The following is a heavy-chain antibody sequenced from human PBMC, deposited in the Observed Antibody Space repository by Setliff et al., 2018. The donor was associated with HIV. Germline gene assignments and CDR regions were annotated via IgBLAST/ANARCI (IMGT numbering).Heavy chain of an antibody. J-gene: IGHJ3*02. Sequence: SETLSLTCTVSGGSISSGGYYWSWIRQHPGKGLEWIGYIYYSGSTNHNTSLKSRVTISIDTSKNQFSLKLSSVTAANTAVYYCARRKSGSYFDAFDIWGQGTMVTVSS. CDR1: GGSISSGGYY. CDR2: IYYSGST. CDR3: ARRKSGSYFDAFDI. D-gene: IGHD1-26*01. V-gene: IGHV4-61*08.